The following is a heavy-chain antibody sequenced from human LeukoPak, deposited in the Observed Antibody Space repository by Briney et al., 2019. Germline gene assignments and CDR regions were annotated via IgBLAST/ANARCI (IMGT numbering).Heavy chain of an antibody. CDR3: ASPGRDGYNSGFDY. Sequence: SETLSLTCTVPGGSISSSSYYWGWIRQPPGKGLEWIGSIYYSGSTYYNPSLKSRVTISVDTSKNQFSLKLSSVTAADTAVYYCASPGRDGYNSGFDYWGQGTLVTVSS. CDR1: GGSISSSSYY. V-gene: IGHV4-39*01. D-gene: IGHD5-24*01. J-gene: IGHJ4*02. CDR2: IYYSGST.